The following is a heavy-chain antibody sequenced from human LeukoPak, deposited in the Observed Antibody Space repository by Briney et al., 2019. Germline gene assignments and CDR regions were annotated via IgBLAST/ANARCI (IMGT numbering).Heavy chain of an antibody. V-gene: IGHV3-30*04. J-gene: IGHJ4*02. CDR2: ISNDGTTK. CDR1: GFTFSRYS. D-gene: IGHD6-19*01. Sequence: GGSLRLSCAASGFTFSRYSFHWVRQAPGKGLEWVAAISNDGTTKFYADSVKGRFTISRDNSKNTQYLQMISLRDEDTAIYFCARDRLGSQPYYLDHWGQGTLVTVSS. CDR3: ARDRLGSQPYYLDH.